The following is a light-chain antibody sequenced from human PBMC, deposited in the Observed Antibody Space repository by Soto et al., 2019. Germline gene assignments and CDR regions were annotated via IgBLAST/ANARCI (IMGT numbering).Light chain of an antibody. CDR3: QQYKSSYT. CDR2: DAS. J-gene: IGKJ2*01. CDR1: QTISGW. V-gene: IGKV1-5*01. Sequence: DIQMTQSPSTLSASVGGRVTMTCRASQTISGWLAWYQQRPGKAPKLLIYDASRLESGVPSRFSGSESGTEFTLAINNLQPDDVATYYCQQYKSSYTFGQGTKREIK.